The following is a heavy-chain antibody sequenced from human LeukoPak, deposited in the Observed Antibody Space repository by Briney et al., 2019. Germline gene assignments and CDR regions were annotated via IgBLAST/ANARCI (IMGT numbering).Heavy chain of an antibody. CDR2: IYYSGST. J-gene: IGHJ4*02. Sequence: PSQTLSLTCTVSGGSISSGGYYWSWIRQHPGKGLEWIGYIYYSGSTYYNPSLKSRVTISVDTSKNQFSPKLSSVTAADTAVYYCARGEVNPHLDYWGQGTLVTVSS. D-gene: IGHD1-26*01. V-gene: IGHV4-31*03. CDR3: ARGEVNPHLDY. CDR1: GGSISSGGYY.